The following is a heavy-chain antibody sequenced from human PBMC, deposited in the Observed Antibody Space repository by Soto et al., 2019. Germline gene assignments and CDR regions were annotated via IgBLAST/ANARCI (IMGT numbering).Heavy chain of an antibody. CDR3: ARDRGYDILTGSLAKISAFDI. D-gene: IGHD3-9*01. CDR1: GGTFSSYA. J-gene: IGHJ3*02. Sequence: VKVSCKASGGTFSSYAISWVRQAPGQGLEWMGGIIPIFGTANYAQKFQGRVTITADESTSTAYMELSSLRSEDTAVYYCARDRGYDILTGSLAKISAFDIWGQGTMVTV. V-gene: IGHV1-69*13. CDR2: IIPIFGTA.